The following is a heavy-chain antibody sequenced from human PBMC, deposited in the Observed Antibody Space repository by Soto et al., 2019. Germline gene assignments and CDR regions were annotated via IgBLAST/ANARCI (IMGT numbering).Heavy chain of an antibody. Sequence: KTSETLSLTCAVYGGSFSGYYWSWIRQPPGKGLEWIGEINHSGSTNYNPSLKSRVTISVDTSKNQFSLKLSSVTAADTAVYYCARGVYYDFWSGYLDYYYYGMDVWGQGTTVTVSS. V-gene: IGHV4-34*01. CDR2: INHSGST. D-gene: IGHD3-3*01. J-gene: IGHJ6*02. CDR3: ARGVYYDFWSGYLDYYYYGMDV. CDR1: GGSFSGYY.